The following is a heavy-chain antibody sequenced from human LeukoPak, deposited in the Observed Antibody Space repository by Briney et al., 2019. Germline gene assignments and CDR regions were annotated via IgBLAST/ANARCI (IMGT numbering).Heavy chain of an antibody. J-gene: IGHJ4*02. D-gene: IGHD3-9*01. Sequence: PSETLSLTCTVSGGSITSYYWSWLRQPAGKGLEWIGRIYSSGTTNYNPSLKSRVTISVDTSKNQFSLKLSSVTAADTAVYYCARDIPTGYYDYWGQGTLVTVSS. CDR2: IYSSGTT. CDR1: GGSITSYY. CDR3: ARDIPTGYYDY. V-gene: IGHV4-4*07.